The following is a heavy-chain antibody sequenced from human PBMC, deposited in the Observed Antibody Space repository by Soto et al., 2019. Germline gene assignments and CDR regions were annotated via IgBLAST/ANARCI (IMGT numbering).Heavy chain of an antibody. Sequence: SETLSLTYDISGGIVSSPTATWSWSRPSPSGGPKWMGRTYYRSQWYTEYPVSIKTRLLITPDTSKNQMSLQLNSVTPEDTAVYFCTRDGGEFRCFFAIWARGSLVTVSS. D-gene: IGHD2-21*01. J-gene: IGHJ2*01. CDR1: GGIVSSPTAT. CDR3: TRDGGEFRCFFAI. V-gene: IGHV6-1*01. CDR2: TYYRSQWYT.